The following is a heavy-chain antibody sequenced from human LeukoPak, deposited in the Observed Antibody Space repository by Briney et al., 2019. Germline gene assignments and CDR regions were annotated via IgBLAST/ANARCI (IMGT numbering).Heavy chain of an antibody. D-gene: IGHD5-12*01. Sequence: GESLKISCKGSGYSFTSYWIGWVRQMPGKGLEWMGIIYPGDSDTRYSPSFQGQVTISADKSISTAYLQWSSLKASDTAMYYCARRVRGYSGYDHYYYMDVWGKGTTVTISS. CDR2: IYPGDSDT. J-gene: IGHJ6*03. CDR3: ARRVRGYSGYDHYYYMDV. CDR1: GYSFTSYW. V-gene: IGHV5-51*01.